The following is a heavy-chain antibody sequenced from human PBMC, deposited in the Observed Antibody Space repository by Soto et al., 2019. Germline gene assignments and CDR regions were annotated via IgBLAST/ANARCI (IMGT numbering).Heavy chain of an antibody. D-gene: IGHD6-13*01. CDR2: ISAYNGNT. Sequence: ASVKVSCKASGGTFSSYGISWVRQAPGQGLEWMGWISAYNGNTNYAQKLQGRVTMSTDTSTSTAYMELRSLRSDDTAVYYCASLGKAAAGTRDYYYGMDVWGQGTTVTVSS. CDR1: GGTFSSYG. V-gene: IGHV1-18*04. CDR3: ASLGKAAAGTRDYYYGMDV. J-gene: IGHJ6*02.